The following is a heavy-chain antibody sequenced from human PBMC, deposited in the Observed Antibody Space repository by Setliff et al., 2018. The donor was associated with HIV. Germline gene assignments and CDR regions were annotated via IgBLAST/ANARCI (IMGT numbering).Heavy chain of an antibody. CDR1: GFALSSYG. D-gene: IGHD5-18*01. CDR2: MRSDGSNK. CDR3: AKGGYGGAYYVAGC. Sequence: PGGSLRLSCTASGFALSSYGMHWVRQPPGKGLEWVAFMRSDGSNKHYADSVTGRVSISRDNSKNTLYLQMNSLTADDTAIYYCAKGGYGGAYYVAGCWGQGTKVTVSS. J-gene: IGHJ4*02. V-gene: IGHV3-30*02.